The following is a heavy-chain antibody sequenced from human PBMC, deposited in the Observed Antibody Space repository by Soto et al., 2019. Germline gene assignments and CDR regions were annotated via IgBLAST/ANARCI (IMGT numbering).Heavy chain of an antibody. J-gene: IGHJ6*02. D-gene: IGHD2-2*02. Sequence: VASVKVSCKASGYTFTSYAMHWVRQAPGQRLEWMGWINAGNGNTKYSQKFQGRVTITRDTSASTAYMELSSLRSEDTAVYYCACAGVPAAIAPHYYYYYYGMDVWGQGTTVTVSS. CDR1: GYTFTSYA. V-gene: IGHV1-3*01. CDR3: ACAGVPAAIAPHYYYYYYGMDV. CDR2: INAGNGNT.